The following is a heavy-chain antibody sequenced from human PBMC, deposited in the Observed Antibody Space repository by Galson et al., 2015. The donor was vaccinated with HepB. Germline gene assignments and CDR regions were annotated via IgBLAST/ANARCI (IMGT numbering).Heavy chain of an antibody. Sequence: SLRLSCAASVFAVRNNYMSWVRQAPGKGLEWVSVIYSAGSTYYADSVKGRFTISRDNSENTLYLQMNSLRTEDTAVYYCVGTTSMDYWGQGTLVTVSS. CDR3: VGTTSMDY. J-gene: IGHJ4*02. D-gene: IGHD7-27*01. CDR2: IYSAGST. V-gene: IGHV3-53*01. CDR1: VFAVRNNY.